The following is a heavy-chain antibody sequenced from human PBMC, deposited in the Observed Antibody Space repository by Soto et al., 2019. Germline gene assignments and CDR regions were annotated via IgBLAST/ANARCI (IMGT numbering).Heavy chain of an antibody. CDR1: GDTFSNHT. V-gene: IGHV1-69*04. CDR2: IIPILGVA. J-gene: IGHJ6*03. CDR3: ARVAAMGTVTNGGYYYMDV. D-gene: IGHD4-17*01. Sequence: QVQLVQSGAEVKKPGSSVKVSCKASGDTFSNHTISWVRQAPGQGLEWMGRIIPILGVANYAQKFQGRVTITAEKSTTTACLMLRSLGTAATAAYYCARVAAMGTVTNGGYYYMDVWGKGTTVTVSS.